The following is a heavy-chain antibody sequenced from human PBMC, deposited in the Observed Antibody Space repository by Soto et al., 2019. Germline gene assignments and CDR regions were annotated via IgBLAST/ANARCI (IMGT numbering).Heavy chain of an antibody. Sequence: GESLKISCKGSGYTFTNYWIGWVRQMPGKGPEWMGIIYPGDSDTKYNPSSQGQVTISADKSISTAYLQWSSLKASDTAMYYCATGVGATLPIDYWGQGTLVTVSS. CDR3: ATGVGATLPIDY. D-gene: IGHD1-26*01. CDR2: IYPGDSDT. CDR1: GYTFTNYW. J-gene: IGHJ4*02. V-gene: IGHV5-51*01.